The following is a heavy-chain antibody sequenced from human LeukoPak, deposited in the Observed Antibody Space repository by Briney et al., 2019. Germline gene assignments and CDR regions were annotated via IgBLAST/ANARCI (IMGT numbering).Heavy chain of an antibody. V-gene: IGHV3-48*03. D-gene: IGHD3-22*01. CDR1: GFTFSSYE. Sequence: GGSLRLSCAASGFTFSSYEMNWVRQAPGKGLEWVSYISSSGSTIYYVDSVKGRFTISRDNAKNTLYLQMNSLRAEDTAVYYCARVVSGSGYDAFDIWGQGTMVTVSS. CDR2: ISSSGSTI. CDR3: ARVVSGSGYDAFDI. J-gene: IGHJ3*02.